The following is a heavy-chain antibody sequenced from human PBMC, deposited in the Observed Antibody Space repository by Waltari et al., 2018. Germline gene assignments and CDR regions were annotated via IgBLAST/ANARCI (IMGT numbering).Heavy chain of an antibody. CDR3: ARQTAAVDPFDY. Sequence: EVQLVQSGAEVKKPGESLKISCKVSGLTFTKNWIAWVRQMPGKGLEWVGMIYPGDYAIRYSPSLQGQVTISVDESINTAFLQWTSLKASDTAIYFCARQTAAVDPFDYWGQGTLVTVSS. J-gene: IGHJ4*02. CDR1: GLTFTKNW. D-gene: IGHD2-15*01. CDR2: IYPGDYAI. V-gene: IGHV5-51*01.